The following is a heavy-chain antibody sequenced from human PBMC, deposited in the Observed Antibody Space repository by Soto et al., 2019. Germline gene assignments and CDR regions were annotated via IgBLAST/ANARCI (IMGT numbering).Heavy chain of an antibody. CDR1: GFTFSDYY. CDR3: ARCRRYSGYDYRYGMDV. CDR2: ISSSSSYT. Sequence: GGSLRLSCAASGFTFSDYYMSWIRQAPGKGLEWVSYISSSSSYTNYADSVKGRFTISRDNAKNSLYLQMNSLRAEDTAVYYCARCRRYSGYDYRYGMDVWGQGNTVTVSS. J-gene: IGHJ6*02. V-gene: IGHV3-11*06. D-gene: IGHD5-12*01.